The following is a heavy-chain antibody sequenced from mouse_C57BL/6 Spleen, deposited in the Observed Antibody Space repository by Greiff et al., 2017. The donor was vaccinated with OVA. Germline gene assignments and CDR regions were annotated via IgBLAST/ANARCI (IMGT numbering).Heavy chain of an antibody. J-gene: IGHJ4*01. CDR3: ARDYYGSSYVSAMDY. CDR1: GYTFTSYW. D-gene: IGHD1-1*01. Sequence: QVHVKQPGTELVKPGASVKLSCKASGYTFTSYWMHWVKQRPGQGLAWIGNINPSNGGTNYNEKFKSKATLTVDKSSSTAYMQLSSLTSEDSAVYYCARDYYGSSYVSAMDYWGQGTSVTVSS. CDR2: INPSNGGT. V-gene: IGHV1-53*01.